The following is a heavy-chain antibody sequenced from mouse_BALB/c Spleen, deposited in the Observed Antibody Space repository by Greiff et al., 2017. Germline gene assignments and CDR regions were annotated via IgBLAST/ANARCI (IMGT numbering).Heavy chain of an antibody. J-gene: IGHJ1*01. CDR2: RSYSGST. Sequence: EVQLQQSGPGLVKPSQSLSLTCTVTGYSITSYYAWNWIRQFPGNKLEWMGYRSYSGSTSYNPSLKSRISITRDTSKNQFFLQLNSVTTEDTATYYCARWDGYYSYFDVWGAGTTGTVSS. CDR3: ARWDGYYSYFDV. V-gene: IGHV3-2*02. D-gene: IGHD2-3*01. CDR1: GYSITSYYA.